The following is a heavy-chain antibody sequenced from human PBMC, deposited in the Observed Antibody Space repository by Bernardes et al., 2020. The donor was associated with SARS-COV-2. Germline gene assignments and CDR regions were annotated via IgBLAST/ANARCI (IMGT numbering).Heavy chain of an antibody. CDR1: GCSISSYY. CDR2: IYYSGST. J-gene: IGHJ2*01. Sequence: TLSLTCTVSGCSISSYYCSWIRQPPGKGLEWIGYIYYSGSTNYNPSLKSRVTISVDTSKNQFSLKLSSVTAADTAVYYCARDARGWLQFGNWYFDLWGRGTLVTVSS. CDR3: ARDARGWLQFGNWYFDL. D-gene: IGHD5-12*01. V-gene: IGHV4-59*01.